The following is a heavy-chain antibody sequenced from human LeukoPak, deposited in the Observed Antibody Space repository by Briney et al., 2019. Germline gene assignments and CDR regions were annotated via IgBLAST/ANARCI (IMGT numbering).Heavy chain of an antibody. CDR1: GYTFTGYY. CDR2: INPSSGGT. D-gene: IGHD6-19*01. J-gene: IGHJ4*02. CDR3: ARELDSSYYYFDY. Sequence: ASVKVSCKPSGYTFTGYYMHWVRQAPGQGLEWMGRINPSSGGTNYAQNFQGRVTITRDTSISTAYMELSRLRSDDTAVYYCARELDSSYYYFDYWGQGTLVTVS. V-gene: IGHV1-2*06.